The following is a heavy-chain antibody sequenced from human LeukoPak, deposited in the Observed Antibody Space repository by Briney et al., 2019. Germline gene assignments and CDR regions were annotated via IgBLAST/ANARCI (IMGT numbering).Heavy chain of an antibody. CDR1: GFTFSSYW. V-gene: IGHV3-7*01. CDR2: IKQDGSEK. J-gene: IGHJ1*01. CDR3: ARDSGWFSAEYFQH. D-gene: IGHD6-19*01. Sequence: GGSLRLSCAASGFTFSSYWMSWVRQAPGKGLEWVANIKQDGSEKYYVDSVKGRFTISRDNAKNSLYLQMNSLRAEDTAVYYCARDSGWFSAEYFQHWGQGTLVTVSA.